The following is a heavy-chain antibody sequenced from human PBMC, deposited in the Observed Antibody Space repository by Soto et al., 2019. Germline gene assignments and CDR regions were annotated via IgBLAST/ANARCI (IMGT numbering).Heavy chain of an antibody. CDR1: GFTFSSYA. Sequence: GGSLRLSFAASGFTFSSYAMSWVRQAPGKGLEWVSAISGSGGSTYYADSVKGRFTISRDNSKNTLYLQMNSLRAEDTAVYYCAKVGYSGYEVAVYFDYWGQGTLVTVSS. CDR3: AKVGYSGYEVAVYFDY. J-gene: IGHJ4*02. V-gene: IGHV3-23*01. D-gene: IGHD5-12*01. CDR2: ISGSGGST.